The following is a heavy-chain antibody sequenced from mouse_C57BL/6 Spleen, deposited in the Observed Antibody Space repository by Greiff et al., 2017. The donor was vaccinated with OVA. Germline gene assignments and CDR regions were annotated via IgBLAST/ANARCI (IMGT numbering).Heavy chain of an antibody. CDR2: INPGSGGT. CDR1: GYAFTNYL. J-gene: IGHJ3*01. CDR3: ARPAYDGYEAY. Sequence: QVQLQQSGAELVRPGPSVKVSCKASGYAFTNYLIEWVKQRPGQGLEWIGVINPGSGGTNYNEKFKGKATLTADKSSSTAYMQLSSLTSEDSAVYFCARPAYDGYEAYWGQGTLVTVSA. V-gene: IGHV1-54*01. D-gene: IGHD2-3*01.